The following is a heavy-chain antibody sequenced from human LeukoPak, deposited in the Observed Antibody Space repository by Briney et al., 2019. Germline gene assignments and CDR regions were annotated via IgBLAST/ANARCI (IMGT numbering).Heavy chain of an antibody. D-gene: IGHD7-27*01. CDR2: IKQDGSDK. J-gene: IGHJ4*02. Sequence: GGSLRLSCAASGFTFNKYCMTWVRQAPGKGLEWLANIKQDGSDKHYVNSVKGRFTISRDNAKNSVYLQLNSLRDEDTAIYYCTRENWGPDYWGQGTLVTVSS. V-gene: IGHV3-7*01. CDR1: GFTFNKYC. CDR3: TRENWGPDY.